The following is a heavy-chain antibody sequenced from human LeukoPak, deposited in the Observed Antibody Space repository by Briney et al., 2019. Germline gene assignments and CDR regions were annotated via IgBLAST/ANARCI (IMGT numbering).Heavy chain of an antibody. CDR2: ISYDGSNK. CDR3: AKTPDSSGWNHFDY. D-gene: IGHD6-19*01. V-gene: IGHV3-30*18. J-gene: IGHJ4*02. Sequence: GGSLRLSCAASGFTLSSYGMHWVRQAPGKGLEWVAVISYDGSNKYYADSVKGRFTISRDNSKNTLYLQMNSLRAEDTAVYYCAKTPDSSGWNHFDYWGQGTLVTVSS. CDR1: GFTLSSYG.